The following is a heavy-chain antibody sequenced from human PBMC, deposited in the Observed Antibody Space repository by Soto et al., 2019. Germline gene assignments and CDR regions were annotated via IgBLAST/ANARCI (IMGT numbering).Heavy chain of an antibody. Sequence: SGKVSCKASGFTFSNSAVQWVRQPRGQRLEWIGWIVVGSGHPNLAQKFQDRVTLTRDMSTGTAYMDLSSLRSEDTAGYYCASAVIGVAGDFDSWG. V-gene: IGHV1-58*01. D-gene: IGHD6-19*01. CDR1: GFTFSNSA. CDR2: IVVGSGHP. J-gene: IGHJ4*01. CDR3: ASAVIGVAGDFDS.